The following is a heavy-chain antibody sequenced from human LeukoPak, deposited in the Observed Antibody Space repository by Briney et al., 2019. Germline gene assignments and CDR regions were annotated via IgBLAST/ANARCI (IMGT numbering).Heavy chain of an antibody. V-gene: IGHV4-39*07. CDR1: GGSISSSSYY. CDR2: IYYSGST. CDR3: AREGEYFDL. J-gene: IGHJ2*01. Sequence: SETLSLTCTVSGGSISSSSYYWGWIRQPPGKGLEWIGSIYYSGSTYYNPSLKSRVTISVDTSKNQFSLKLSSVTAADTAVYYCAREGEYFDLWGRGTLVTVSS.